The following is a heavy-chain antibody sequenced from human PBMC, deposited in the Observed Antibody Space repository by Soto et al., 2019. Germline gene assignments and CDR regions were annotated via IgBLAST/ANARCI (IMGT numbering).Heavy chain of an antibody. CDR2: INPNSGGT. CDR3: ARDATGADWYFDL. J-gene: IGHJ2*01. D-gene: IGHD7-27*01. Sequence: QVQLVQSGAEVKKPGASVKVSCKASGYTFTGYYMHWVRQAPGQGLEWMGWINPNSGGTNYAQKFQGWVTMTRDTSISTAYMELSRLRSDDMAVYYCARDATGADWYFDLWGRGTLVTVSS. V-gene: IGHV1-2*04. CDR1: GYTFTGYY.